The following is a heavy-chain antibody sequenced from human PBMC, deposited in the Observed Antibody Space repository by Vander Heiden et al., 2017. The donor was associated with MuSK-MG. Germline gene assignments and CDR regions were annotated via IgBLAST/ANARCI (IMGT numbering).Heavy chain of an antibody. CDR3: ASGVRGIDY. V-gene: IGHV4-61*02. J-gene: IGHJ4*02. CDR1: GGSISSGSYY. Sequence: QVQLQESGPGLVKPSQTLSLTCTVSGGSISSGSYYWSWIRQPAGKGLEWIGRIYTSGSTNYNPSLKSRVTISVDTSKNQFSLKLSYVTAADTAVYYCASGVRGIDYWGQGTLVTVSS. D-gene: IGHD3-10*02. CDR2: IYTSGST.